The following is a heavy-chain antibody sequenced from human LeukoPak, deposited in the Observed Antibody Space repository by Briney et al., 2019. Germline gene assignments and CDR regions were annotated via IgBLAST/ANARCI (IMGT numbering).Heavy chain of an antibody. CDR1: GFTFSSYS. CDR3: ARQSGSYLGDAFDI. CDR2: ISSSSSYI. D-gene: IGHD1-26*01. V-gene: IGHV3-21*01. J-gene: IGHJ3*02. Sequence: GGSLRLSCAASGFTFSSYSMNWVRQAPGKGLEWVSSISSSSSYIYYADSVKGRFTISRDNAKNSLYLQMNSLRAEDTAVYYCARQSGSYLGDAFDIWGQGTMVTVSS.